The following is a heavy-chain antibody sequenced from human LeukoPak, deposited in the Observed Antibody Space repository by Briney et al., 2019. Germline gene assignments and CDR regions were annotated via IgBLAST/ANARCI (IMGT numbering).Heavy chain of an antibody. CDR2: IYRGGSS. V-gene: IGHV3-66*01. J-gene: IGHJ4*02. CDR3: ASDLSTWFD. Sequence: GGSLRLSCVASGFIVSNNYMSWVRQAPGMGLEWVSTIYRGGSSFYADSVKGRFTISRDNSKNTLYLQMDSLRAEDTAVYYCASDLSTWFDWGQGTQVTVAS. CDR1: GFIVSNNY. D-gene: IGHD6-13*01.